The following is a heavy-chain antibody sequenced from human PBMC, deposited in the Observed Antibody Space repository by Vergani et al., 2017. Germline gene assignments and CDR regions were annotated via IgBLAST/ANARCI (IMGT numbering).Heavy chain of an antibody. CDR3: ARDSLYCGGDCYSFDY. Sequence: QVQLVESGGGVVQPGSSLRLSCAASGFTFSSYAMHWVRQAPGKGLEWVAVISYDGSNKYYADSVKGRFTISRDNSKNTLYLQMNSLRAEDTAVYYCARDSLYCGGDCYSFDYWGQGTLVTVSS. CDR1: GFTFSSYA. D-gene: IGHD2-21*01. CDR2: ISYDGSNK. V-gene: IGHV3-30-3*01. J-gene: IGHJ4*02.